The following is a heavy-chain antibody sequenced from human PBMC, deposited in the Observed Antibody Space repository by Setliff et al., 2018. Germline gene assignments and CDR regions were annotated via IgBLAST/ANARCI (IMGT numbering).Heavy chain of an antibody. CDR1: GESFSGHY. J-gene: IGHJ4*02. V-gene: IGHV4-34*01. CDR3: ARGFDVCGGGACYTDGPYYFDY. D-gene: IGHD2-21*02. CDR2: INHSGST. Sequence: SETLSLTCAVYGESFSGHYWGWIRQPPGKGLEWIGEINHSGSTNYNPSLKSRVTISVDTSKNQFSLKLSSVAAADTAVYYCARGFDVCGGGACYTDGPYYFDYWGLGTLVTVSS.